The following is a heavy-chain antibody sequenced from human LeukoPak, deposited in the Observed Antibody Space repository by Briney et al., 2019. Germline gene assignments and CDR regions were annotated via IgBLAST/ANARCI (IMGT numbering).Heavy chain of an antibody. Sequence: GGSLRLSCAASGFTFSSYAMSWVPQAPGKGLEWVSGISSSGGRTHYADSVKGRFTISRDNSKNTLYLQMNSLRAEDTAEYYCETVETWARYCSSTSCNVDYFDYQGQGTLVTVSS. J-gene: IGHJ4*02. CDR2: ISSSGGRT. D-gene: IGHD2-2*01. CDR3: ETVETWARYCSSTSCNVDYFDY. V-gene: IGHV3-23*01. CDR1: GFTFSSYA.